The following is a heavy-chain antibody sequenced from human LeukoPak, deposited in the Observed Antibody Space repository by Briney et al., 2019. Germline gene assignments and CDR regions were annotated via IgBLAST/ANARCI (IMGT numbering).Heavy chain of an antibody. V-gene: IGHV3-9*01. Sequence: GGSLRLSCAASGFTFSSYAMHWVRQAPGKGLEWVSGISWNSGSIGYADSVKGRFTISRDNAKNSLYLQMNSLRAEDTALYYCATANYYDSSGYDYWGQGTLVTVSS. CDR2: ISWNSGSI. J-gene: IGHJ4*02. CDR1: GFTFSSYA. CDR3: ATANYYDSSGYDY. D-gene: IGHD3-22*01.